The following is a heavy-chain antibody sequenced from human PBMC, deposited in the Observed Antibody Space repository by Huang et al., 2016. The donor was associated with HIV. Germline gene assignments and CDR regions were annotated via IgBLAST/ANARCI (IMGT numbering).Heavy chain of an antibody. CDR1: GFTFKDAW. CDR2: IKTKDDGGTT. V-gene: IGHV3-15*01. D-gene: IGHD6-25*01. Sequence: EVQLVESGGGLVKPGGSLRLSCAASGFTFKDAWMSWVRQNPGKGLEWVGLIKTKDDGGTTDYAAPVKGRCSMSRDDSKNTFYLQMNSLKSEDTAVYYCTIWARTSAGGNWGQGTLVSVSS. CDR3: TIWARTSAGGN. J-gene: IGHJ4*02.